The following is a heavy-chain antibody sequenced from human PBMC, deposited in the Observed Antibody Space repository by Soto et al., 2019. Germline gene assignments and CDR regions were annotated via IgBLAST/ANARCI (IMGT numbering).Heavy chain of an antibody. CDR1: GLTFSAYG. CDR3: AKDEYYYSRSGYYIFDS. V-gene: IGHV3-30*18. CDR2: ISHDGTNK. D-gene: IGHD3-22*01. J-gene: IGHJ4*02. Sequence: GGSLRLSCAVSGLTFSAYGMHWVRQAPGKGLEWVTAISHDGTNKNYGDSVKGRFTISRDNSKKTLYLQMNSLRPEDTALYYCAKDEYYYSRSGYYIFDSWGQGTLVTVSS.